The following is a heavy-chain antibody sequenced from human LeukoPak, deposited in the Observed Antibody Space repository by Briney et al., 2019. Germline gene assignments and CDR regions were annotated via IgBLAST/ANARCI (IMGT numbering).Heavy chain of an antibody. CDR1: GFTFSSYA. CDR3: ARVGRLSDY. CDR2: ISGSGGST. D-gene: IGHD2-15*01. Sequence: PGGSLRLSCAASGFTFSSYAMSWVRQAPGKGLEWVSAISGSGGSTYYADSVKGRFTISRDNAKNSLYLQMNSLRAEDTAVYYCARVGRLSDYWGQGTLVTVSS. V-gene: IGHV3-23*01. J-gene: IGHJ4*02.